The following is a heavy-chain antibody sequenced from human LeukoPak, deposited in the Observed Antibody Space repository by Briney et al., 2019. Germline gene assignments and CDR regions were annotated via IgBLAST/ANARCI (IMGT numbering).Heavy chain of an antibody. CDR1: GYTFTSYG. Sequence: ASVKVSCKASGYTFTSYGISWVRQAPGQGLEWMGWISAYNGNTNYAQKLQGRVTMTTDTSTSTAYMELRSLRSDDTAVYYCARDPEALGSVALDAFDSWVPVKMVTVSS. CDR2: ISAYNGNT. J-gene: IGHJ3*02. V-gene: IGHV1-18*01. CDR3: ARDPEALGSVALDAFDS. D-gene: IGHD4-23*01.